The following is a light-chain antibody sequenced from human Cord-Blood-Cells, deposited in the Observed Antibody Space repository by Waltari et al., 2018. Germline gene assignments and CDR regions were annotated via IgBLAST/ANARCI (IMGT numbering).Light chain of an antibody. V-gene: IGLV9-49*01. CDR2: VGTGGIVG. CDR3: GADHGSGSNFVKV. CDR1: SGHSNYK. J-gene: IGLJ2*01. Sequence: QPVLTQPPSASASLGAPVTLTCTLSSGHSNYKVDWYQQRPGKGPRFVMRVGTGGIVGSKGDGIPDRFSVLGSGLNRYLTIKNIQEEDESDYHCGADHGSGSNFVKVFGGGTKLTVL.